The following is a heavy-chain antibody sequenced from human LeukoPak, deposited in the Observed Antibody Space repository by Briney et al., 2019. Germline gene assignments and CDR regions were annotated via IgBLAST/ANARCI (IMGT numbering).Heavy chain of an antibody. Sequence: GGSLRLSCAASGFTFDDYAMHWVRQAPGKGLEWVSGISWNSGSIGYADSVKGRFTISRDNAKNSLYLQMNSLRAEDTALYYCAKDILSGYDSSGYYNYYYYGMDVWGQGTTVTVSS. CDR3: AKDILSGYDSSGYYNYYYYGMDV. J-gene: IGHJ6*02. CDR1: GFTFDDYA. CDR2: ISWNSGSI. V-gene: IGHV3-9*01. D-gene: IGHD3-22*01.